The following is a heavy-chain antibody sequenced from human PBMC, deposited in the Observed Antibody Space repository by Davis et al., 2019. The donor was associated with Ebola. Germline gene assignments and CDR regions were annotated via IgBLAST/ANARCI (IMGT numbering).Heavy chain of an antibody. CDR1: GFTFSSYA. V-gene: IGHV3-23*01. D-gene: IGHD3-3*01. CDR3: ARVLGVGWDYFDY. CDR2: ISGSGGST. J-gene: IGHJ4*02. Sequence: GESLKISCAASGFTFSSYAMSWVRQAPGKGLEWVSAISGSGGSTYYADSVKGRFTISRDNSKNTLYLQMNSLRAEDTAVYYCARVLGVGWDYFDYWGQGTLVTVSS.